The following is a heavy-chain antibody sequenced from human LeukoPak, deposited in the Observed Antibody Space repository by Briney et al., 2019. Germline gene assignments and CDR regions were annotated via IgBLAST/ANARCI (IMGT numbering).Heavy chain of an antibody. CDR3: ARLSSSWQDFDY. D-gene: IGHD6-13*01. CDR2: MNPNSGNT. V-gene: IGHV1-8*01. Sequence: ASVKASCKASGYTFTSYDINWVRQATGQGLEWMGWMNPNSGNTGYAQKFQGRVTMTRNTSISTAYMELSSLRSEDTAVYYCARLSSSWQDFDYWGQGTLVTVSS. J-gene: IGHJ4*02. CDR1: GYTFTSYD.